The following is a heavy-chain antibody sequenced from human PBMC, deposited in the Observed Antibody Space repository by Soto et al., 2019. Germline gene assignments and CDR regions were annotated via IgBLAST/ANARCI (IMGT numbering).Heavy chain of an antibody. CDR2: ISASSTYI. CDR1: GFTFNNYA. V-gene: IGHV3-21*06. J-gene: IGHJ4*02. CDR3: ARDRVAMDGTSIDY. Sequence: EVQLVESGGGLVKPGGSLRLSCVVSGFTFNNYAMNWVRQAPGKGLEWVSCISASSTYIYYADSVKGRFTISRDNTKNSVYLQMNGLRAEDTAVYYCARDRVAMDGTSIDYWGQGTLVTVSS. D-gene: IGHD6-19*01.